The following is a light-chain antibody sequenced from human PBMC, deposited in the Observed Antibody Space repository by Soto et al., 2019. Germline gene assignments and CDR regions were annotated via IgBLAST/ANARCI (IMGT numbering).Light chain of an antibody. J-gene: IGKJ5*01. V-gene: IGKV3-11*01. CDR1: QSVYSY. CDR3: QQYASPIT. Sequence: ELLVTQSPDTLSLSPRERPTLSCRASQSVYSYLALYQQKPGQAPRVLIYDASNRATGVPTRFSGSGSGTDSTLTISRLQREVFALYYCQQYASPITFGQGTRLEIK. CDR2: DAS.